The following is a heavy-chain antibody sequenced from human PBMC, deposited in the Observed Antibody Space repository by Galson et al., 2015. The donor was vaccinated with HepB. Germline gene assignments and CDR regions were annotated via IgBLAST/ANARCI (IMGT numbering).Heavy chain of an antibody. CDR3: ARDSQTPYGGDDY. D-gene: IGHD3-10*01. CDR1: RFTFDDYA. CDR2: ISWNSGSI. V-gene: IGHV3-9*01. Sequence: SLRLSCAASRFTFDDYAMHWVRQAPGKGLEWVSGISWNSGSIGYADSVKGRFTISRDNAKNSLYLQMNSLRAEDTAVYYCARDSQTPYGGDDYWGQGTLLTVSS. J-gene: IGHJ4*02.